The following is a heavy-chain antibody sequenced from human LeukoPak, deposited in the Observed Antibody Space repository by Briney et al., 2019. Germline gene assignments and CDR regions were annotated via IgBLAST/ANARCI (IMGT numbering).Heavy chain of an antibody. CDR1: GLSINTGYY. J-gene: IGHJ4*02. CDR3: GSRRTAMFGVIKGPIDY. CDR2: INHSGSP. Sequence: SETLSLTCSVSGLSINTGYYWGWIRQPPGKGLEWIGEINHSGSPNNNPSLKSRVSISFDTSKNQFSLKLTSVTAADTAVYYCGSRRTAMFGVIKGPIDYWGQGTLVTVSS. D-gene: IGHD3-3*01. V-gene: IGHV4-34*01.